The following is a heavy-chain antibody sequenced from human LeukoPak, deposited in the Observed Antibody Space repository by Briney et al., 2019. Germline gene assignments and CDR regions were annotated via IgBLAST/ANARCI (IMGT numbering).Heavy chain of an antibody. V-gene: IGHV1-69*01. D-gene: IGHD4-23*01. CDR1: GGTFSSYA. CDR3: ARQLRWDQYYFDY. CDR2: IIPIFGTA. J-gene: IGHJ4*02. Sequence: SVKVSCKASGGTFSSYAISWVRQAPGQGLEWMGGIIPIFGTANYAQKFQGRVTITADESTSTAYMELSSLRSEDTAVYYCARQLRWDQYYFDYWGQGTLVTVSS.